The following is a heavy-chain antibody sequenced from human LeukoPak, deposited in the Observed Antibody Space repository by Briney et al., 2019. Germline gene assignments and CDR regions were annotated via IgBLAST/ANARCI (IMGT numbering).Heavy chain of an antibody. CDR3: AKHGGILGLELPGNWFDP. J-gene: IGHJ5*02. V-gene: IGHV1-24*01. Sequence: ASVKVSCKVSGYTLTELSMHWVRQAPGKGLEWMGGFDPEDGETIYAQKFQGRVTMTEDTSTDTAYMELSSLRSEDTAVYYCAKHGGILGLELPGNWFDPWGQGTLVTVSS. CDR2: FDPEDGET. D-gene: IGHD1-7*01. CDR1: GYTLTELS.